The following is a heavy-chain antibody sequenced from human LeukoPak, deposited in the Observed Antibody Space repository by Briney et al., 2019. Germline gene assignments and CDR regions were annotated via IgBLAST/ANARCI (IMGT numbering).Heavy chain of an antibody. Sequence: ASVKVSCKASGYTFTSYDINWVRQATGQGLEWMGWVSPNSGNTGYAQNFQARVTMTRDTSTNTAYMELTSLRSEDTAVYYCARAHNRGGRYCSGGSCYRFYRWFDPWGQGTLVTVSS. V-gene: IGHV1-8*01. CDR1: GYTFTSYD. CDR3: ARAHNRGGRYCSGGSCYRFYRWFDP. D-gene: IGHD2-15*01. J-gene: IGHJ5*02. CDR2: VSPNSGNT.